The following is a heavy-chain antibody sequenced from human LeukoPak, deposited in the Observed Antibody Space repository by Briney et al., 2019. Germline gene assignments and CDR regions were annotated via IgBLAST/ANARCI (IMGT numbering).Heavy chain of an antibody. D-gene: IGHD3-22*01. CDR3: ARDLPMYYYDSSGHLDY. V-gene: IGHV3-20*04. J-gene: IGHJ4*02. Sequence: GGSLRLSCAASGFTFDDYGMSWVRQAPGKGLEWVSGINWNGGSTGYADSVKGRFTISRHNAKNSLYLQMNNLRAEDTAVYYCARDLPMYYYDSSGHLDYWGQGTLVTVSS. CDR1: GFTFDDYG. CDR2: INWNGGST.